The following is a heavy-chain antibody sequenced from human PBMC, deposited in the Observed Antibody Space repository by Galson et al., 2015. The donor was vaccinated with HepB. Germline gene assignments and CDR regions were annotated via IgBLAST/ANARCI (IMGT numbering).Heavy chain of an antibody. CDR1: GYSFTSYW. CDR2: IYPGDSDT. V-gene: IGHV5-51*01. D-gene: IGHD6-13*01. J-gene: IGHJ4*02. CDR3: ARQAHADSSSWQSFDY. Sequence: QSGAEVKKPGESLKISCKGSGYSFTSYWIGWVRQMPGKGLEWMGIIYPGDSDTRYSPSFQGQVTISADKSISTAYLQWSSLKASDTAMYYCARQAHADSSSWQSFDYWGQGTLVTVSS.